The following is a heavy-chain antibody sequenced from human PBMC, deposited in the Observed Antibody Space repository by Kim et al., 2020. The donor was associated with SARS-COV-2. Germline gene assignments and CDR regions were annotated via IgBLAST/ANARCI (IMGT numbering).Heavy chain of an antibody. CDR2: ISGSGGST. V-gene: IGHV3-23*01. J-gene: IGHJ4*02. Sequence: GGSLRLSCVASGFTFSSYAMSWVRQAPGKGLEWVSAISGSGGSTYYADSVKGRFTISRDNSKNTLYLQMNSLRAEDTAVYYCAKYDILIYGYHDYWGQGTLVTVSS. D-gene: IGHD5-12*01. CDR3: AKYDILIYGYHDY. CDR1: GFTFSSYA.